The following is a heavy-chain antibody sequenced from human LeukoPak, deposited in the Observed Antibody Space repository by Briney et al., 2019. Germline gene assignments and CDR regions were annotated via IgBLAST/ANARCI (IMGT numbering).Heavy chain of an antibody. CDR2: ISSSSSYI. CDR1: GFTFSSYS. CDR3: ARDLDYYDSSGYDAFDI. Sequence: GGSLRLSCAASGFTFSSYSMNWVRQAPGKGLEWVSSISSSSSYICYADSVKGRFTISRDNAKNSLYLQMNSLRAEDTAVYYCARDLDYYDSSGYDAFDIWGQGTMVTVSS. V-gene: IGHV3-21*01. J-gene: IGHJ3*02. D-gene: IGHD3-22*01.